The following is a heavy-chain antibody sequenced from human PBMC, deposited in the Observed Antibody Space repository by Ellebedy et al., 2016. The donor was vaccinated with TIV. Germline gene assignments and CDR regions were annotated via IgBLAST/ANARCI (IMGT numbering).Heavy chain of an antibody. D-gene: IGHD1-1*01. CDR1: GFTFSTSW. Sequence: GESLKISCAVSGFTFSTSWMSWVRQAPGQGLEWVANMNGDGNERSYVDSVEGRFTISRDNTRNSLYLQMNSLRADDTAVYYCTKDGSGTMNFWGQGTLVTVSS. CDR2: MNGDGNER. V-gene: IGHV3-7*01. J-gene: IGHJ4*02. CDR3: TKDGSGTMNF.